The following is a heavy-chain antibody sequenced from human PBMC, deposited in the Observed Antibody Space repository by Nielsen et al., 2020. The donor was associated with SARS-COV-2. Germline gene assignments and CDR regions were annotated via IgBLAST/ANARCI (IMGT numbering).Heavy chain of an antibody. D-gene: IGHD6-19*01. V-gene: IGHV1-24*01. Sequence: WVRQAPGQGLEWMGGFDPEDAKTIYAQKFQGRVTTTEDTSTDTAYMELSSLRSEDTAVYYCATEFAAIAVAGTLFYWGQGTLVTVSS. CDR3: ATEFAAIAVAGTLFY. CDR2: FDPEDAKT. J-gene: IGHJ4*02.